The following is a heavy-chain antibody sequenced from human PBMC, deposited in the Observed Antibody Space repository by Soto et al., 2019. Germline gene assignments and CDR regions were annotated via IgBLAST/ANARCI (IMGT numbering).Heavy chain of an antibody. CDR1: GFTFSSYS. D-gene: IGHD3-22*01. Sequence: GGSLRLSCAASGFTFSSYSMNWVRQAPGKGLEWVSSISSSSSYIYYADSVKGRFTISRDNAKNSLYLQMNSLRAEDTAVYYCARGEDYHETPLDPWGQGTLVTVSS. CDR2: ISSSSSYI. V-gene: IGHV3-21*01. CDR3: ARGEDYHETPLDP. J-gene: IGHJ5*02.